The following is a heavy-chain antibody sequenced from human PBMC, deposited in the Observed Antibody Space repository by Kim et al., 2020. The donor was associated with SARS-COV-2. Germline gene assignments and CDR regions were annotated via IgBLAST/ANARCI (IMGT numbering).Heavy chain of an antibody. J-gene: IGHJ3*02. V-gene: IGHV4-30-4*01. CDR2: IYYSGST. CDR3: ARGGAAGWLWFGGSFDAFDI. Sequence: SETLSLTCTVSGGSISSGDYYWSWIRQPPGKGLEWIGYIYYSGSTYYNPSLKSRVTISVDTSKNQFSLKLSSVTAADTAVYYCARGGAAGWLWFGGSFDAFDIWGQGTMVTVSS. D-gene: IGHD3-10*01. CDR1: GGSISSGDYY.